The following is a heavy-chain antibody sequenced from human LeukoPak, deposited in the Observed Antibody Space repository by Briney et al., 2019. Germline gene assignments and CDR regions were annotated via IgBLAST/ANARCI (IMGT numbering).Heavy chain of an antibody. CDR1: GFTFSSYW. V-gene: IGHV3-74*01. J-gene: IGHJ3*02. CDR3: ARDAVERVFDI. CDR2: VNSDGSYT. Sequence: GGSLRLSCAASGFTFSSYWMHWVRQAPGKGLVWVSGVNSDGSYTSYADSVKSRFTISRDNAKNTLYLQMNSLRAEDTAVYYCARDAVERVFDIWGQGTMVTVSS. D-gene: IGHD1-1*01.